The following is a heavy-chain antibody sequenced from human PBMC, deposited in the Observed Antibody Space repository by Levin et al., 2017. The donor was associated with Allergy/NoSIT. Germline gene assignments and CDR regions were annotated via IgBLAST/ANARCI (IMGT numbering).Heavy chain of an antibody. CDR2: INPNDGNA. CDR3: VREGGEQRVATAEWNWSDP. D-gene: IGHD5-12*01. Sequence: PGGSLRLSCKASGSTFTAYVLHWVRQAPGQGLEWMGWINPNDGNARSAQKFQGRVTLTRDTSISTAYMDLSRLSSDDTAIYYCVREGGEQRVATAEWNWSDPWGQGSLVTVSS. V-gene: IGHV1-2*02. J-gene: IGHJ5*02. CDR1: GSTFTAYV.